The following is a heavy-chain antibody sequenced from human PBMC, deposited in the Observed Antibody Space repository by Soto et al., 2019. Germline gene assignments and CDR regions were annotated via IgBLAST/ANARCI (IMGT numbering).Heavy chain of an antibody. Sequence: PSETLSLTCTVSGGSISSGDYYWSWIRQPPGKGLEWIGYIYYSGSTYYNPSLKSRVTISVDTSKNQFSLKLSSVTAADPAVYYCARDLSIYCSGGSCYPLGMDVWGQGTTVTVSS. CDR1: GGSISSGDYY. J-gene: IGHJ6*02. V-gene: IGHV4-30-4*01. D-gene: IGHD2-15*01. CDR3: ARDLSIYCSGGSCYPLGMDV. CDR2: IYYSGST.